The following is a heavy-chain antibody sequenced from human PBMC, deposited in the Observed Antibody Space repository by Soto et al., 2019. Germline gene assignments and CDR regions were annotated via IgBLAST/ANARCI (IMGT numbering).Heavy chain of an antibody. CDR1: GGTFSSYA. CDR2: IIPIFGTE. J-gene: IGHJ6*02. CDR3: ARDPGIAANEDGMDV. D-gene: IGHD6-13*01. Sequence: SVKVSCKASGGTFSSYAIIWVRQAPGQGLEWMGGIIPIFGTENYEQKFQGRVTITADESTSTAYMELSSLRSEDTAVYYCARDPGIAANEDGMDVWGQGTTVTVSS. V-gene: IGHV1-69*13.